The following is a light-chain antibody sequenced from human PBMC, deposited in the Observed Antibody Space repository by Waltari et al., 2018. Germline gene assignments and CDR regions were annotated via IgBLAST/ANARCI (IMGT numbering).Light chain of an antibody. CDR3: QQYKTYWT. J-gene: IGKJ1*01. CDR2: KAS. Sequence: IQMTQSPSTLSASVGDRVTITCRASQSISSWLTWYQQKPGKAPKLLIYKASSLESGVPSRFSGSGSGTEFTLTISSLQPDDFATYYCQQYKTYWTFGQGTKVVIK. CDR1: QSISSW. V-gene: IGKV1-5*03.